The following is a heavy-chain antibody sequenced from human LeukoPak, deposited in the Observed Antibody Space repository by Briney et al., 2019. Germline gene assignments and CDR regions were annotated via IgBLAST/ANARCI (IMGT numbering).Heavy chain of an antibody. Sequence: SETLSLTCTVSGGSISSGGYYWSWIRQPPGKGLEWIGYIYHSGSTYYNPSLKSRVTISVDRSKNQFSLKLSSVTAADTAVYYCARVGPYNWNYGDYWGQGTLVTVSS. J-gene: IGHJ4*02. D-gene: IGHD1-7*01. CDR2: IYHSGST. V-gene: IGHV4-30-2*01. CDR3: ARVGPYNWNYGDY. CDR1: GGSISSGGYY.